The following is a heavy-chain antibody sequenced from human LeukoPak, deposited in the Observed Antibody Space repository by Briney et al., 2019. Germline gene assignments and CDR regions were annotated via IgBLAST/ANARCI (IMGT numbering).Heavy chain of an antibody. J-gene: IGHJ4*02. D-gene: IGHD3-10*01. CDR2: IYHSGRT. CDR1: GGSISSGGYS. V-gene: IGHV4-30-2*01. CDR3: AREPYGSGTFDY. Sequence: PSQTLSLTCAVSGGSISSGGYSWSWIRQPPGKGLEWIGYIYHSGRTYYNPSLKSRVTISIDRSKNQFSLRLSSVTAADTAVYYCAREPYGSGTFDYWGQGTLVTVSA.